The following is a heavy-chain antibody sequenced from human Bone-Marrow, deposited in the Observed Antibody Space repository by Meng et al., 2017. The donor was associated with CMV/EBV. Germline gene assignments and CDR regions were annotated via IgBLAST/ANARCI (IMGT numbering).Heavy chain of an antibody. V-gene: IGHV3-15*01. Sequence: GESLKISCAASGFTFSNAWMSWVRQAPGKGLEWVGRIKSKADGGTTDYAAPVKGRFTISRDDSKNTLYLQMNSLKTEDTAMYYCSTNYCSGNSCYSGHFAAWGQGNLVTVSS. J-gene: IGHJ4*02. D-gene: IGHD2-15*01. CDR3: STNYCSGNSCYSGHFAA. CDR2: IKSKADGGTT. CDR1: GFTFSNAW.